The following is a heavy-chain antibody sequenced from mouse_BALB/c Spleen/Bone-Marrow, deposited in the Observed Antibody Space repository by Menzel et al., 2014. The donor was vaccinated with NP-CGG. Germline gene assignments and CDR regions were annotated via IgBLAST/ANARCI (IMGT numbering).Heavy chain of an antibody. V-gene: IGHV1S81*02. Sequence: LMESGAELVKPGASVKLSCKASGYNFISYWIHWVKQRPGQGLEWIGEINPGNGRTNYNEKFKNKATLTIDKSSSTAYMQLSRLTSEDSAVYYCARWGKGYFDVWGAGTTVTVSS. D-gene: IGHD1-3*01. CDR3: ARWGKGYFDV. J-gene: IGHJ1*01. CDR2: INPGNGRT. CDR1: GYNFISYW.